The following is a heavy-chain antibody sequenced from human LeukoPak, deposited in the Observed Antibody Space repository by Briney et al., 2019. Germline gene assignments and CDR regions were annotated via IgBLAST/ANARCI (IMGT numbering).Heavy chain of an antibody. CDR2: IYHSGST. D-gene: IGHD3-3*01. CDR3: ARKTYYDFGNTNWFDP. J-gene: IGHJ5*02. CDR1: GGSISSSNW. V-gene: IGHV4-4*02. Sequence: SETLSLTCTVSGGSISSSNWWSWVRQPPGKGLEWIGEIYHSGSTNYNPSLKSRVTISVDKSKNQFSLKLSSVTAADTAVYYCARKTYYDFGNTNWFDPWGQGTLVTVSS.